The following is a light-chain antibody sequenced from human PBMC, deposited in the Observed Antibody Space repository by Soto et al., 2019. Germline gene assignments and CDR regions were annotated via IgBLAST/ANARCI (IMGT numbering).Light chain of an antibody. CDR1: SSDVGGYNY. V-gene: IGLV2-14*01. Sequence: QSALAQPASVSRSPGHAITISCNGTSSDVGGYNYVSWYQQYPGKAPKLMIYHVSNRPSGVSNRFSGSKSGNSASLTISGLQAEDEADYYCSSYTSTSTYVFGTGTKVTVL. CDR3: SSYTSTSTYV. J-gene: IGLJ1*01. CDR2: HVS.